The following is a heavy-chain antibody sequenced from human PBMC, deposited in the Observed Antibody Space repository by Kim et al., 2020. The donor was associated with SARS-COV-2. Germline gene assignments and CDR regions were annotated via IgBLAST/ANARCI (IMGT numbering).Heavy chain of an antibody. Sequence: ASVKVSCKASGYTFTSYSIHWVRQAPGQGLECMGLINGGDGCTRYAQKFQGRVTFTRDTSATTAYMELSSLRSEDTAVYYCARGSGSGKIPHWGRGSLFTV. V-gene: IGHV1-3*01. CDR2: INGGDGCT. D-gene: IGHD3-10*01. CDR3: ARGSGSGKIPH. CDR1: GYTFTSYS. J-gene: IGHJ4*02.